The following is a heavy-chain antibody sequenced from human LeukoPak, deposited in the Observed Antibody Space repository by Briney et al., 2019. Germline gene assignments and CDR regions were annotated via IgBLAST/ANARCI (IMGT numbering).Heavy chain of an antibody. CDR2: ISYNGSNK. CDR1: GFTFSSYA. J-gene: IGHJ6*02. Sequence: PGGSLRLSCAASGFTFSSYAMHWVRQAPGKGLEGVAVISYNGSNKYYADSVKGRFTISRDNSKNTLYLQMNSLRAEDTAVYYCARDRAYSSSWYYYYGMDVWGQGTTVTVSS. D-gene: IGHD6-13*01. CDR3: ARDRAYSSSWYYYYGMDV. V-gene: IGHV3-30-3*01.